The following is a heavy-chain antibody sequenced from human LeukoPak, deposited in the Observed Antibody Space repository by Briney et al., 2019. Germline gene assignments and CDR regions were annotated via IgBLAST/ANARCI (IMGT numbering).Heavy chain of an antibody. V-gene: IGHV4-30-2*01. CDR1: GGSISSGGYY. CDR2: IYHSGST. J-gene: IGHJ3*02. CDR3: ARDRAISYCSSTSCYSAFDI. D-gene: IGHD2-2*02. Sequence: PSQTLSLTCTVSGGSISSGGYYWSWIRQPPGKGLEWIGYIYHSGSTYYNPSLKSRVTISVDRSKNQFSLKLSSVTAADTAVYYCARDRAISYCSSTSCYSAFDIWGQGTMVTVSS.